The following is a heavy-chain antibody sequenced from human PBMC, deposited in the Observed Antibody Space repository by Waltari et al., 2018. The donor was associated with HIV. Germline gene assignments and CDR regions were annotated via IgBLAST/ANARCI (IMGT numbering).Heavy chain of an antibody. CDR1: GGSISSYY. J-gene: IGHJ3*02. D-gene: IGHD1-1*01. CDR2: IYPSGST. Sequence: QVQLQESGPGLVKPSETLSLTCTVSGGSISSYYWSWIRQPAGKGLEWIGRIYPSGSTNYNPSLKSRVTMSVDTSKNQFSLKLSSVTAADTAVYYCARGNHNWKKDAFDIWGQGTMVTVSS. CDR3: ARGNHNWKKDAFDI. V-gene: IGHV4-4*07.